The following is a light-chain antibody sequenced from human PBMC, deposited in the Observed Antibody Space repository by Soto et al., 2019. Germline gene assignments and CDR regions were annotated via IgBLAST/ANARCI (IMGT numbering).Light chain of an antibody. CDR2: KAS. CDR1: QSISSW. Sequence: DIQMTQSPSTLSASVGDRVTITCRASQSISSWLAWYQQKPRKAHKLLIYKASTLETGVPSRFSGTGSGTEFTLTISSLQPDDFATDSCQQCNTYSLTFGGGTKVDI. CDR3: QQCNTYSLT. V-gene: IGKV1-5*03. J-gene: IGKJ4*01.